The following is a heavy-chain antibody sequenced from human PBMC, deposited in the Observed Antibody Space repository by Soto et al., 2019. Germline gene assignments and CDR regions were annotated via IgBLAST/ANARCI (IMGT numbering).Heavy chain of an antibody. CDR1: GGSLSTYL. Sequence: QVQLEESGPGLVKPSETLSLNCIVSGGSLSTYLWSWIRPPPGKGLEWIGAVYYNGSANYNPSLKSRVSISVDTSKNHLSLTLRSATAADTAVYYCARSFCPGGRGTLVTVSS. J-gene: IGHJ5*02. CDR3: ARSFCP. V-gene: IGHV4-59*01. CDR2: VYYNGSA.